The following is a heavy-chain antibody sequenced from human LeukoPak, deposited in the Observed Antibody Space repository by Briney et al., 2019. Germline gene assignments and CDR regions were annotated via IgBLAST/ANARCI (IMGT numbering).Heavy chain of an antibody. CDR1: GFTFSSYA. Sequence: PGGSLRLSCAASGFTFSSYAMSWVRQAPGKGLEWVSAISGSGGSTYYADSVKGRFTISRDNSKNTLYLLMNSLRAEDTAVYYCARDPKKYSNGLDYWGQGTLVTVSS. D-gene: IGHD4-11*01. J-gene: IGHJ4*02. CDR2: ISGSGGST. CDR3: ARDPKKYSNGLDY. V-gene: IGHV3-23*01.